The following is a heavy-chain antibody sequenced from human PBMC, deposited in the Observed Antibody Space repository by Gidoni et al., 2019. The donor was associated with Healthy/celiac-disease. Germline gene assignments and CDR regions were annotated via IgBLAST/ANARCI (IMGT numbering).Heavy chain of an antibody. CDR1: GFTFSRYA. J-gene: IGHJ3*02. D-gene: IGHD6-13*01. V-gene: IGHV3-23*01. CDR3: AKGGLQYSSKRDAFDI. Sequence: EVQLLESGGGLVQPGGSLRLSCAASGFTFSRYAMSWVRQAPGKGLEWVSAISGSGGSTYYADSVKGRFTISRDNSKNTLYLQMNSLRAEDTAVYYCAKGGLQYSSKRDAFDIWGQGTMVTVSS. CDR2: ISGSGGST.